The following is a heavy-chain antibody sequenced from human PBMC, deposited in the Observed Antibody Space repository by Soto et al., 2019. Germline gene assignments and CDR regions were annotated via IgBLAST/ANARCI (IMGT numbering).Heavy chain of an antibody. V-gene: IGHV4-30-4*01. D-gene: IGHD3-22*01. CDR1: GGSISSGDYY. CDR3: ARVDGSGYQPFYY. CDR2: IYYSGST. J-gene: IGHJ4*02. Sequence: QVQLQESGPGLVKPSQTLSLTCTVSGGSISSGDYYWSWIRQPPGKGLEWIGYIYYSGSTYYNPSLKSRVTISVDTAKNQFSLKLSSVTAADTAVYYCARVDGSGYQPFYYWGQGTLVTVSS.